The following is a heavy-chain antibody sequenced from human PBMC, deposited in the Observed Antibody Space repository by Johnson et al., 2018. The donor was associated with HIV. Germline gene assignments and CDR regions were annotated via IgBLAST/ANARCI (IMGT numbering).Heavy chain of an antibody. V-gene: IGHV3-30*02. Sequence: QVHLVESGGGLVQPGASLTLSCAPSGFTFSSYGTHWVRQAPGKRLGWLAFIRYDGSNKYYADSVKRRFTIPRDNSKNTLYLQMNSLRAEDTAVYYCAKEPRPGIVATDDAFDIWGQGTMVTVSS. CDR2: IRYDGSNK. D-gene: IGHD5-12*01. CDR1: GFTFSSYG. J-gene: IGHJ3*02. CDR3: AKEPRPGIVATDDAFDI.